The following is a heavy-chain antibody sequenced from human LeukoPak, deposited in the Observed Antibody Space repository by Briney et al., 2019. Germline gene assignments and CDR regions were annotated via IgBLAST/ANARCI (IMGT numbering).Heavy chain of an antibody. CDR3: ARVPTYYYDSSGHDGPIDY. J-gene: IGHJ4*02. V-gene: IGHV4-34*01. D-gene: IGHD3-22*01. Sequence: SETLSLTCAVYGGSFSGYYWSWIRQPPGKGLEWIGEINHSGSTNYNPSLKSRVTISVDTSKHQFSLHLTSVTAADTAVYYCARVPTYYYDSSGHDGPIDYWGQGTLVTVSS. CDR2: INHSGST. CDR1: GGSFSGYY.